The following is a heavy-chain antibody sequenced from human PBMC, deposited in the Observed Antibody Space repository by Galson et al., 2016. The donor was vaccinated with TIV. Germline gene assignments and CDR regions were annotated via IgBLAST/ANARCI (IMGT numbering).Heavy chain of an antibody. CDR1: GYTFTRYY. CDR3: ARSSWGPPLGECGSISCYTGGYCDL. J-gene: IGHJ2*01. CDR2: INPASGGT. Sequence: SVKVSCKASGYTFTRYYMHWMRQAPGQGLEWMGWINPASGGTNLAQKFQGRVTMTRDTSVSTVFMELRRLTSDDTAVYSCARSSWGPPLGECGSISCYTGGYCDLWGRGTLVTVSS. V-gene: IGHV1-2*02. D-gene: IGHD2-2*01.